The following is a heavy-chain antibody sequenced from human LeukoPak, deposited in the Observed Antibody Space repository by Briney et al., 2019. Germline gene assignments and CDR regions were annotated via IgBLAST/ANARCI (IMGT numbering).Heavy chain of an antibody. CDR3: ARDQFRGAFDI. Sequence: SETLSLTCSVSGGSISSGGYYWNWIRQPAGKGLEWIGRIYNSGSTNYNPSLKSRVTISVDTSKNQFSLKLSSVTAADTAVYYCARDQFRGAFDIWGQGTMVTVSS. V-gene: IGHV4-61*10. CDR1: GGSISSGGYY. CDR2: IYNSGST. D-gene: IGHD5-24*01. J-gene: IGHJ3*02.